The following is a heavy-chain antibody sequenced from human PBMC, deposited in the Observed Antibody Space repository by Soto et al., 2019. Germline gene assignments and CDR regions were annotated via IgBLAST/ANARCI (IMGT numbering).Heavy chain of an antibody. CDR2: ISSSGNNI. CDR1: GFTFSRYS. CDR3: ARESEGLTSNFDY. J-gene: IGHJ4*02. Sequence: PGGSLRLSCAASGFTFSRYSMNWVRQAPGKGLEWVSSISSSGNNIYYGDSMKGRFTISRDNDKNSLYLEMNSLRAEDTAVYYCARESEGLTSNFDYWGQGTMVTVSS. V-gene: IGHV3-21*06.